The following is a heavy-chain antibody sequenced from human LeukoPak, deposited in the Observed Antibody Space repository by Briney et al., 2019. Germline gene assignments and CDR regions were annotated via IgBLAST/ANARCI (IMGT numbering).Heavy chain of an antibody. J-gene: IGHJ6*03. CDR2: IRYDGSNK. D-gene: IGHD5-12*01. Sequence: HPGRSLRLSCVASGFTFSSYGMHWVRQAPGKGLEWVAFIRYDGSNKYYADSVKGRFTISRDNSKNTLYLQMNSLRAEDTAVYYCAKDTVKVATIRRVPHYMDVWGKGTTVTIS. V-gene: IGHV3-30*02. CDR1: GFTFSSYG. CDR3: AKDTVKVATIRRVPHYMDV.